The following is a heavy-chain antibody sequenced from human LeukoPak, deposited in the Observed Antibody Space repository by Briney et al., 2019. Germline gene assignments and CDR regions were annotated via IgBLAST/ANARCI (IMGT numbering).Heavy chain of an antibody. CDR3: AMIAVAGVNFYY. J-gene: IGHJ4*02. D-gene: IGHD6-19*01. CDR2: IYSGGST. CDR1: GFTFSSNY. V-gene: IGHV3-53*01. Sequence: GGSPRLSCAASGFTFSSNYMSWVRQAPGKGLEWVSVIYSGGSTYYADSVKGRFTISRDNSKNTLYLQMNSLRAEDTAVYYCAMIAVAGVNFYYWGQGTLVSVSS.